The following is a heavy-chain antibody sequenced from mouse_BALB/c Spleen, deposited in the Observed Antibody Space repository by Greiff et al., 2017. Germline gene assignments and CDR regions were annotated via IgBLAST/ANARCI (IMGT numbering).Heavy chain of an antibody. CDR1: GDSITSGY. D-gene: IGHD1-1*01. CDR3: ASHYYGSSTDWYFDV. Sequence: EVQLVESGPSLVKPSQTLSLTCSVTGDSITSGYWNWIRKFPGNKLEYMGYISYSGSTYYNPSLKSRISITRDTSKNQYYLQLNSVTTEDTATYYCASHYYGSSTDWYFDVWGAGTTVTVSS. CDR2: ISYSGST. V-gene: IGHV3-8*02. J-gene: IGHJ1*01.